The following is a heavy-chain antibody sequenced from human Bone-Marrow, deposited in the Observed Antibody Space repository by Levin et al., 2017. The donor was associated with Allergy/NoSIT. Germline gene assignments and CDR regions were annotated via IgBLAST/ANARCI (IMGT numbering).Heavy chain of an antibody. D-gene: IGHD1-26*01. J-gene: IGHJ6*02. CDR1: GFTFNNYG. Sequence: GGSLRLSCTASGFTFNNYGLTWVRQAPGKGLEWVASIGGSGIDANYADSVRGRFTITRDMNMIFLQMNRLRVEDTAIYYCAKDPMWDRYNFDMDVWGQGPSVIVSS. V-gene: IGHV3-23*01. CDR3: AKDPMWDRYNFDMDV. CDR2: IGGSGIDA.